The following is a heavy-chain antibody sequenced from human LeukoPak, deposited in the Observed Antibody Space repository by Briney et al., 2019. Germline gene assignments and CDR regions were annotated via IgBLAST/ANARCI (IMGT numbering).Heavy chain of an antibody. CDR3: AKVTGVSGWNSDS. CDR2: IYSGGST. J-gene: IGHJ4*02. V-gene: IGHV3-53*01. CDR1: GFTVSSNY. D-gene: IGHD6-19*01. Sequence: GGSLRLSCAASGFTVSSNYMSWVRQAPGKGLGWVSVIYSGGSTYYADSVKGRFTISRDNSKNTLYLQMNSLRAEDTAIYYCAKVTGVSGWNSDSWGQGTRVTVSS.